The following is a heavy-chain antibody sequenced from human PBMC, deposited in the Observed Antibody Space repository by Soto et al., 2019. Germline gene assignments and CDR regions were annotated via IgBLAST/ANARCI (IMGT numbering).Heavy chain of an antibody. V-gene: IGHV3-23*01. CDR1: GFTFSTFA. CDR3: VKDVRPDGYWDFDY. CDR2: ILGRGDT. Sequence: EVQLLESGGGSVQPGGSLRLSCAASGFTFSTFAMSWVRQAPGKGLEWVSGILGRGDTYYEESVKGRFTISRDNSKNTLFLQLNSLRVEDTAIYYCVKDVRPDGYWDFDYCGQGTLVIVSS. J-gene: IGHJ4*02. D-gene: IGHD5-12*01.